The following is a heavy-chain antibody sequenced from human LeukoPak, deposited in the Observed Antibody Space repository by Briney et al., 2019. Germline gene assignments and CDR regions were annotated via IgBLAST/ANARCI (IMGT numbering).Heavy chain of an antibody. CDR1: GGSISSSSYY. CDR3: ARGAPRYCSGGSCYHFDY. CDR2: INHSGST. Sequence: SETLSLTCTVSGGSISSSSYYWGWIRQPPGKGLEWIGEINHSGSTNYNPSLKSRVTISVDTSKNQFSLKLSSVTAADTAVYYCARGAPRYCSGGSCYHFDYWGQGTLVTVSS. D-gene: IGHD2-15*01. V-gene: IGHV4-39*07. J-gene: IGHJ4*02.